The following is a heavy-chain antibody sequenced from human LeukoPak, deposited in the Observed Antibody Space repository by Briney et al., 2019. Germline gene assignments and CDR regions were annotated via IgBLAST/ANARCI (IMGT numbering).Heavy chain of an antibody. V-gene: IGHV4-34*01. J-gene: IGHJ6*03. Sequence: SETLSLTCAVYGGSFSGYYRSWIRQPPGKGLEWIGEINHSGSTNYNPSLKSRVTISVDTSKNQFSLKLSSVTAADTAVYYCARFVVVTATPPFMDVWGKGTTVTVSS. D-gene: IGHD2-21*02. CDR2: INHSGST. CDR1: GGSFSGYY. CDR3: ARFVVVTATPPFMDV.